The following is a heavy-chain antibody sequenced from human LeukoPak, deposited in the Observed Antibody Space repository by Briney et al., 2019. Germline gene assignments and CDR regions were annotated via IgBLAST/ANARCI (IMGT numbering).Heavy chain of an antibody. CDR3: ARDRKQQLTLDV. J-gene: IGHJ6*04. D-gene: IGHD6-13*01. CDR2: INSDGSST. CDR1: GFTFSSYW. Sequence: AGSLRLSCAASGFTFSSYWMNSVRQTSGNRLVWVSRINSDGSSTSYADSVRGRFTISRDNAKNTLYLQMNSLRAEDTAVYYCARDRKQQLTLDVWGKGTTVTVSS. V-gene: IGHV3-74*01.